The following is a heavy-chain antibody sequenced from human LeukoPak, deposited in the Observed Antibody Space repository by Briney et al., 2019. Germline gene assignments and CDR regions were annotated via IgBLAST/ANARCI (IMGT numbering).Heavy chain of an antibody. CDR3: ARDPSSLPLGTWVDSTHTDGFFDF. J-gene: IGHJ4*02. V-gene: IGHV3-23*01. Sequence: GGSLRLSCTTSGFIFSDFGMRWVRRVPGKGLEWVSGIIGSEDTTSYADSVKGRFTISRDNSKNSVYLEMNNLRPEDAAVYYCARDPSSLPLGTWVDSTHTDGFFDFWGQGTLVSVSS. CDR1: GFIFSDFG. D-gene: IGHD3/OR15-3a*01. CDR2: IIGSEDTT.